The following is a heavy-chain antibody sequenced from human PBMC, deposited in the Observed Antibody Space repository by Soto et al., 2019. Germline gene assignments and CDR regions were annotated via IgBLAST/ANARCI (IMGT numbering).Heavy chain of an antibody. Sequence: GGSLRLSCAASGFTFSNYWMSWVRQVPGKGLEGVANIKPDGSEKWYVDSVKGRFTISIDNVKKSLYLQMISLRDEDTGEYYCARPGDYDIFTGYYKYYFDYWGQGTLVTVSS. V-gene: IGHV3-7*02. J-gene: IGHJ4*02. CDR1: GFTFSNYW. CDR2: IKPDGSEK. CDR3: ARPGDYDIFTGYYKYYFDY. D-gene: IGHD3-9*01.